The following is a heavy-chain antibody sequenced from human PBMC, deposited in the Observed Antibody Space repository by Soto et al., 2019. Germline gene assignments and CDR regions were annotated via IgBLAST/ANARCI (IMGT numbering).Heavy chain of an antibody. CDR2: ISSSGTYT. J-gene: IGHJ6*02. Sequence: PGGSLRLSCAASGFKFSDYHMTWIRQAQGKGLEWISYISSSGTYTTYTDSVKGRFTVSRDNAKSSLYLQTNSLRGEDTAVYYCACVAPTIFGAQFHHNLVDVWGQGNTVTVSS. V-gene: IGHV3-11*06. CDR3: ACVAPTIFGAQFHHNLVDV. CDR1: GFKFSDYH. D-gene: IGHD3-3*01.